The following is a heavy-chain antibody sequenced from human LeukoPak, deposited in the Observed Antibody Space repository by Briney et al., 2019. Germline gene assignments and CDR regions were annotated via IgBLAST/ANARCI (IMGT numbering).Heavy chain of an antibody. Sequence: PGGSLRLSCTVSGFTVSSNSMSWVRQAPGKGLEWVSFIYSAGSTHYSDSVKGRFTISIDNSKNTLFLQMGSLRAEDMAVYYCATVLGARYDYWGQGTLVTVSS. CDR3: ATVLGARYDY. V-gene: IGHV3-53*05. CDR1: GFTVSSNS. J-gene: IGHJ4*02. CDR2: IYSAGST. D-gene: IGHD1-26*01.